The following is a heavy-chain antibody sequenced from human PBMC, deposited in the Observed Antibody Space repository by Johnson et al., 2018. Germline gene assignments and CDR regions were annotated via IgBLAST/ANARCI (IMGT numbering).Heavy chain of an antibody. CDR1: GFTFNRYS. J-gene: IGHJ3*01. CDR3: ARSVEGAFDF. V-gene: IGHV3-48*04. Sequence: EVQLVESGGDLVQXGGSLRLSCAASGFTFNRYSMNWVRQAPGKGLAWISYIRSDLITHYADSVKGRFTISRDNTKNPVYLQMSDLRVEDTAVYYCARSVEGAFDFWGPGTLVTVSS. CDR2: IRSDLIT.